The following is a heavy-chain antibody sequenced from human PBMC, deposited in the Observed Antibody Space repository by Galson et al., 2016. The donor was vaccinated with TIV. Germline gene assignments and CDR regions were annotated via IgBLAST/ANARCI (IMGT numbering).Heavy chain of an antibody. CDR1: GFTFSSYW. CDR3: ARDRHFYYGSGTYRSTYFDY. D-gene: IGHD3-10*01. Sequence: SLRLSCAASGFTFSSYWMGWVRQAPGKGLEWVANIKQDGREKYYVDSVKGRFTISRDNAKNSLYLQMNSLRAEDTAVYYCARDRHFYYGSGTYRSTYFDYWGQGTLVTVSS. CDR2: IKQDGREK. J-gene: IGHJ4*02. V-gene: IGHV3-7*03.